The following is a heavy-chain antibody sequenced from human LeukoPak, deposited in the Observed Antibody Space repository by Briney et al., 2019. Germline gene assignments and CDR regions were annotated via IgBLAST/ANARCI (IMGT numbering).Heavy chain of an antibody. CDR3: ARDPANEPLDY. J-gene: IGHJ4*02. CDR1: GYYIRSGFY. V-gene: IGHV4-38-2*02. Sequence: SETLSLTCTVSGYYIRSGFYWGWIRQPPGKGLEWIGGIYNSGTTYYNPSLKSRVTISVDTSKNQFSLKLSSVTAADTAVYYCARDPANEPLDYWGQGTLVTVSS. CDR2: IYNSGTT.